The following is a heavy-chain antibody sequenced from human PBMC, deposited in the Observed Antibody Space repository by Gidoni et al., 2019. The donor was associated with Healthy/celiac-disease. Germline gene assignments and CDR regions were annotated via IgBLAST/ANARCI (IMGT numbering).Heavy chain of an antibody. CDR1: GGSISSYY. Sequence: QVQLQESGPGLVKPSATLSLTCTVSGGSISSYYWSWIRQPAGKGLEWIGRIYTSGSTNYNPSLKSRVTMSVDTSKNQFSLKLSSVTAADTAVYYCARGPTVVTRYYYYGMDVWGQGTTVTVSS. V-gene: IGHV4-4*07. D-gene: IGHD4-17*01. CDR3: ARGPTVVTRYYYYGMDV. J-gene: IGHJ6*02. CDR2: IYTSGST.